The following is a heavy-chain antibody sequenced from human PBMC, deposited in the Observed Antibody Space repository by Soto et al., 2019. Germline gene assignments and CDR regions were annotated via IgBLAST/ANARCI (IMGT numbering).Heavy chain of an antibody. Sequence: QVQLVQSGAEVKKPGASVKVSCKASGYTFTGYYMHWVRQAPGQGLEWMGWINPNSGGTNYAQKFQGWVTMTRDTSISTAYMELSRLRSDGTAVYYCARGGAVAGIYYYYGMDVWGQGTTVTVSS. J-gene: IGHJ6*02. CDR2: INPNSGGT. CDR1: GYTFTGYY. V-gene: IGHV1-2*04. D-gene: IGHD6-19*01. CDR3: ARGGAVAGIYYYYGMDV.